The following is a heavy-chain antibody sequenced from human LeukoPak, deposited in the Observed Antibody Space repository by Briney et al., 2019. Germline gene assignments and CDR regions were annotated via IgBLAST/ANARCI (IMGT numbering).Heavy chain of an antibody. CDR2: ISGGGGST. CDR1: GFTFSTHA. Sequence: GGSLRLSCAATGFTFSTHAMSWVRQAPGKGLEWVSAISGGGGSTNYADSVKGRFTISRDNSKNTLYLQMGSLRTEDMAVYYCARARYSNGWYFFDYWGQGTLVAVSS. D-gene: IGHD6-19*01. J-gene: IGHJ4*02. V-gene: IGHV3-23*01. CDR3: ARARYSNGWYFFDY.